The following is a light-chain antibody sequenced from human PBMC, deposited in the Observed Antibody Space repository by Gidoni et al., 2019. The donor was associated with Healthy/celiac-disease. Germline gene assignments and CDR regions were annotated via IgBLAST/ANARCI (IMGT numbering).Light chain of an antibody. V-gene: IGKV3-15*01. CDR3: QQYNNWPPLT. CDR1: QRVSSN. J-gene: IGKJ4*01. CDR2: GAS. Sequence: EIVMTQSPATLSVSPGERATLPCRASQRVSSNLAWYQQKPGQAPRLLIYGASTRATGIPARFSGSGSGTEFTLTISSLQSEDVAVYYCQQYNNWPPLTFGGGTKVEIK.